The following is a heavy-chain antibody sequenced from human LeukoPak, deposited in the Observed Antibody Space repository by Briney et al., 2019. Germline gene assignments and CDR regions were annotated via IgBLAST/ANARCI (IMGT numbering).Heavy chain of an antibody. V-gene: IGHV3-21*01. CDR3: ARDLRFGELLRYFDY. CDR2: ISSSSSYI. D-gene: IGHD3-10*01. Sequence: GGSLRLSCAASGFTFSASDMNWVRQAPGKGLEWVSTISSSSSYIYYADSVKGRFTISRDNAKNSLYLQMNSLRAEDTAVYYCARDLRFGELLRYFDYWGQGTLVTVSS. CDR1: GFTFSASD. J-gene: IGHJ4*02.